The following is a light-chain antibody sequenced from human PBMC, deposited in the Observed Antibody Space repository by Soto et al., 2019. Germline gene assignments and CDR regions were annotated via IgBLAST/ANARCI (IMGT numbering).Light chain of an antibody. Sequence: EIVLTQSPGTLSLSPGERATLSCRASQSVISPFLAWYQQKPGQAPRLPIYAASSRAAGIPGRFSGSGSGTEFTLTISRLEPEDFAVYYCHQYGNSPGTFGQGTKVDIK. CDR3: HQYGNSPGT. J-gene: IGKJ1*01. V-gene: IGKV3-20*01. CDR2: AAS. CDR1: QSVISPF.